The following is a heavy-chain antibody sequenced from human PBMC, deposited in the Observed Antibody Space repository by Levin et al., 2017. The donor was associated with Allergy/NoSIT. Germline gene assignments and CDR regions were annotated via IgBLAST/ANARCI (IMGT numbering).Heavy chain of an antibody. CDR2: IEKDGSKI. D-gene: IGHD5-18*01. Sequence: LSLTCAGSGFIFSSTWMTWVRQAPGKGLEWVANIEKDGSKIDYVDSVKGRFTISRDNARNTLYLQMNSLSAEDTGVYYCVRDAGYNYVDWGQGTLVTVSS. CDR3: VRDAGYNYVD. CDR1: GFIFSSTW. J-gene: IGHJ4*02. V-gene: IGHV3-7*01.